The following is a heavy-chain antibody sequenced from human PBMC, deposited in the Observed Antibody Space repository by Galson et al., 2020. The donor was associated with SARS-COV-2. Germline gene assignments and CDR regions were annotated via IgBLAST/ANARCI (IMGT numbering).Heavy chain of an antibody. V-gene: IGHV3-33*01. CDR3: TRVSVAASQFDF. D-gene: IGHD6-6*01. J-gene: IGHJ4*02. CDR2: IWYDGSNK. Sequence: TGGSLRLSCAASGFTFDDYAMHWVRQGPGKGLEWVASIWYDGSNKYYADSVKGRFTISRDNSKNTLYFQMNILRAEDTAVYFCTRVSVAASQFDFWGQGTVVTVSS. CDR1: GFTFDDYA.